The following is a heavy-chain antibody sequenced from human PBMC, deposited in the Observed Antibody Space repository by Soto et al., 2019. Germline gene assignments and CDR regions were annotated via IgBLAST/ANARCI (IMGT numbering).Heavy chain of an antibody. V-gene: IGHV3-23*01. CDR2: ISGSGGST. CDR1: GFTFSSYA. Sequence: GGSLRLSCAASGFTFSSYAMSWVRQAPGKGLEWVSAISGSGGSTYYADSVKGRFTISRDNSKNTLYLQMNSLRAEDTAVYYCAKDRRKWELPGWFDHWGQGTLVTVSS. D-gene: IGHD1-26*01. CDR3: AKDRRKWELPGWFDH. J-gene: IGHJ5*02.